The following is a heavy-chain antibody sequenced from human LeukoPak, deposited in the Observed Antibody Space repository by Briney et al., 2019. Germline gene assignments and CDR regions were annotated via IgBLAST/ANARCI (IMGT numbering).Heavy chain of an antibody. D-gene: IGHD5-12*01. CDR2: ISSSGRTI. CDR1: EFTFSDYY. Sequence: PGGSLRLSCAASEFTFSDYYMSWIRQAPGKGVEWISYISSSGRTIYYADSVKGRFTISRDNAKNSLYLQMNSLRAEDTAVYYCARGDTGYVEPFDYWGQGTLVTVSS. V-gene: IGHV3-11*01. CDR3: ARGDTGYVEPFDY. J-gene: IGHJ4*02.